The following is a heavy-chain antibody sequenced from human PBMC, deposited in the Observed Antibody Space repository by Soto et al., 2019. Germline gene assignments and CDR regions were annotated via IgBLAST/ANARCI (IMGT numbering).Heavy chain of an antibody. J-gene: IGHJ3*01. CDR1: GGSIGHYY. Sequence: SETLSLTCTVSGGSIGHYYWSWIRQSPGKGLECIGTVYYSGGAHYNPSLESRVTISIDTPKNQFFLNLTSVTAADTAIYYCARTDGTYNNFWSGYAFDVWGQGTMVTVSS. D-gene: IGHD3-3*01. CDR3: ARTDGTYNNFWSGYAFDV. CDR2: VYYSGGA. V-gene: IGHV4-59*01.